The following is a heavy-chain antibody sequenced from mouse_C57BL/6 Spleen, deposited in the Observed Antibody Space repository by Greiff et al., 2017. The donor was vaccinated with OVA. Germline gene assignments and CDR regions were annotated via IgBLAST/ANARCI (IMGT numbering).Heavy chain of an antibody. V-gene: IGHV5-6*01. CDR1: GFTFSSYG. CDR2: ISSGGSYT. D-gene: IGHD1-1*01. CDR3: ATYYYGSSDYFDY. Sequence: EVKVVESGGDLVKPGGSLKLSCAASGFTFSSYGMSWVRQTPDKRLEWVATISSGGSYTYYPDSVKGRFTISRDNAKNTLYLQMSSLKSEDTAMYYCATYYYGSSDYFDYWGQGTTLTVSS. J-gene: IGHJ2*01.